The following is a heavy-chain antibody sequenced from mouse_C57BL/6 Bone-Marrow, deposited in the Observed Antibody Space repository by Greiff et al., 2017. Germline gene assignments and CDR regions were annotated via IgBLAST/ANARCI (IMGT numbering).Heavy chain of an antibody. Sequence: VKLQQPGAELVMPGASVKLSCKASGYTFTSYWMHWVKQRPGQGLEWIGEIDPSDSYTTYNQKFKGKSTLTVDKSSSTAYMQLSSLTAEDSAVYYCARSHYGSSYDWYCEVWGTGTTVTVSA. CDR2: IDPSDSYT. V-gene: IGHV1-69*01. CDR1: GYTFTSYW. CDR3: ARSHYGSSYDWYCEV. J-gene: IGHJ1*03. D-gene: IGHD1-1*01.